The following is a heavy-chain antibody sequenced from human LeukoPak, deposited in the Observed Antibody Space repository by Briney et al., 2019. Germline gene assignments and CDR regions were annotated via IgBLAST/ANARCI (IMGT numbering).Heavy chain of an antibody. CDR1: GGSVSSYY. V-gene: IGHV4-59*02. J-gene: IGHJ4*02. D-gene: IGHD3-10*01. CDR3: ARRYYGSGTNYFDY. CDR2: LSHSGSS. Sequence: TPSETLSLTCTVSGGSVSSYYWSWIRQPPGRGLEWIGYLSHSGSSDSNPSLKSRVTILVDTSKNQFSLKLTSVTAADTAVYYCARRYYGSGTNYFDYWGQGTLVTVSS.